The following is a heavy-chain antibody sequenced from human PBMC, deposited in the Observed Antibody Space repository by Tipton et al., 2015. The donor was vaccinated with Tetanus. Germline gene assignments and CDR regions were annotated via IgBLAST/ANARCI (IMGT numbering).Heavy chain of an antibody. J-gene: IGHJ4*02. CDR1: GGSVRSGDYS. CDR2: IFYSGRT. Sequence: GLVKPSETLSLTCTVSGGSVRSGDYSWNWIRQPPGKGLEWLAYIFYSGRTQYKPSLKSRVTISVDTAKNQFPLQLASVTASDTAIYYCARTTRRWLHPDYWGQGTLVTVSS. CDR3: ARTTRRWLHPDY. D-gene: IGHD5-24*01. V-gene: IGHV4-61*08.